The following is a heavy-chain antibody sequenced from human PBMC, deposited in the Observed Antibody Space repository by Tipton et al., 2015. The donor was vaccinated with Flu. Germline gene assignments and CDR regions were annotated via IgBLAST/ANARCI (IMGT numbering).Heavy chain of an antibody. CDR3: ATWRTRGSIDSYFDS. CDR1: GCTFTSYD. Sequence: QVQLVQSGGEVKKPGASVKVSCKASGCTFTSYDMSWVQQATGQGPEWMGWMNPDSGNTGYAQKFQGRVTMTRDTSISTAYMESSSLRSEDTAVYYCATWRTRGSIDSYFDSWGQGTLVTVAS. CDR2: MNPDSGNT. V-gene: IGHV1-8*01. D-gene: IGHD2-2*01. J-gene: IGHJ4*02.